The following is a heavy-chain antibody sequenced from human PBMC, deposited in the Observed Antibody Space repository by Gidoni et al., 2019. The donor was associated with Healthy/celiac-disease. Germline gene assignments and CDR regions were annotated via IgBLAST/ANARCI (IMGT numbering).Heavy chain of an antibody. V-gene: IGHV3-23*01. Sequence: EVQLLESGGGLVHPGGSLILSCAASGFTFSSYAMGWVRQAPGKGLEWVSDISGSGGSTYYADSGKGRFTISRDNSKNTLYLQMNSLRAEDTAVYYCAKDRGRVAAAGPPVYWGQGTLVTVSS. CDR3: AKDRGRVAAAGPPVY. J-gene: IGHJ4*02. D-gene: IGHD6-13*01. CDR2: ISGSGGST. CDR1: GFTFSSYA.